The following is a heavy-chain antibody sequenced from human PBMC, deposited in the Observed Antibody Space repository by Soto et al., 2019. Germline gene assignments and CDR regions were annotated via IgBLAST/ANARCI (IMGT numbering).Heavy chain of an antibody. J-gene: IGHJ4*02. V-gene: IGHV1-69*13. D-gene: IGHD5-18*01. CDR1: GGTFGSHG. CDR2: FIAMLGTP. CDR3: ARGAMANFDY. Sequence: ASVKVSCKASGGTFGSHGIAWVRQAPGQGLEWMGGFIAMLGTPTYAKKVQGRATITADESLTSSYLELRSLRSEDTAVYFCARGAMANFDYWGQGTVVPSPQ.